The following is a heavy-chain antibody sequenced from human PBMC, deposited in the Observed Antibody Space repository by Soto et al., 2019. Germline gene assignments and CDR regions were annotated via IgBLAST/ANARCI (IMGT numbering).Heavy chain of an antibody. V-gene: IGHV3-74*01. CDR2: ISSDGTTK. D-gene: IGHD2-21*02. Sequence: VQLVESGGGLVQPGDSLRLSCVVSGSTLSSYWMHWVRQAPGKGLVWVSRISSDGTTKNYADSVKGRFTISRDKAKNTLYLQMNSLRDEDTAVYYCVGVIVGTAGFFDNWGQGTLVTVSS. CDR3: VGVIVGTAGFFDN. J-gene: IGHJ4*02. CDR1: GSTLSSYW.